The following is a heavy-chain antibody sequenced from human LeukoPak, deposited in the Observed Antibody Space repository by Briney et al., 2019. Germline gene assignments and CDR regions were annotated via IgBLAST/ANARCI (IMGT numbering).Heavy chain of an antibody. CDR3: ARESSVVRGVITDFDY. Sequence: GGSLRLSCAASGFTFSNYWMSWVRQAPGKGLEWVANIKADGSEKFYVDSVKGRFTISRDNAKNSLYLQMNSLRAEDTAVYYCARESSVVRGVITDFDYWGQGTLVTVSS. J-gene: IGHJ4*02. CDR1: GFTFSNYW. V-gene: IGHV3-7*01. D-gene: IGHD3-10*01. CDR2: IKADGSEK.